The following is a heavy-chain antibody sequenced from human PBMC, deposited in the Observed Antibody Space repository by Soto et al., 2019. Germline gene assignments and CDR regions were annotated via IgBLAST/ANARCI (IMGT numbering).Heavy chain of an antibody. J-gene: IGHJ6*02. CDR2: INSDGSST. D-gene: IGHD2-15*01. V-gene: IGHV3-74*01. CDR3: ARFEAVVADNYYYYGMDV. Sequence: GGSLRLSCAASGFTFSSYWMHWVRQAPGKGLVWVSRINSDGSSTSYADSVKGRFTISRDNAKNTLYLQMNSLRAEDTAVYYCARFEAVVADNYYYYGMDVWGQGTTVTVSS. CDR1: GFTFSSYW.